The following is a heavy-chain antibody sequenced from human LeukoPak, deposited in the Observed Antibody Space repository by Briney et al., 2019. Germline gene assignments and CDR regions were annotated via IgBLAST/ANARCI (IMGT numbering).Heavy chain of an antibody. CDR2: ISCSGGST. CDR1: GFTLSSYA. Sequence: GGSLRLSCASSGFTLSSYAMSWVRQAPGEGLEWVSAISCSGGSTYYADSVKGRFTISRDNSKNTLYLQMNSLRAEDTAVYYCAKDQHMITFGGVDYWGQGTLVTVSS. J-gene: IGHJ4*02. V-gene: IGHV3-23*01. CDR3: AKDQHMITFGGVDY. D-gene: IGHD3-16*01.